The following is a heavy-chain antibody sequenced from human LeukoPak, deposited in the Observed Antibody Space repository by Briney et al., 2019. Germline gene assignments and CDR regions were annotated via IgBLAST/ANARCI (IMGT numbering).Heavy chain of an antibody. J-gene: IGHJ4*02. D-gene: IGHD3-10*01. CDR3: ARAGEIWFGELFSFDY. Sequence: GASVKVSCKASGYTFTGYYMHWVRQAPGQGLEWMGWINPNSGGTNYAQKFQGRVTMTGDTSISTAYMELSRLRSDDTAVYYCARAGEIWFGELFSFDYWGQGTLVTVSS. CDR2: INPNSGGT. V-gene: IGHV1-2*02. CDR1: GYTFTGYY.